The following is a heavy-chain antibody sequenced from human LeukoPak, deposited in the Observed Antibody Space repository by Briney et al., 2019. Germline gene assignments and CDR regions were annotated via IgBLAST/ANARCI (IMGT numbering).Heavy chain of an antibody. CDR1: GFTFNTFD. V-gene: IGHV3-23*01. Sequence: PGGSLRLSCAASGFTFNTFDMTWVRQAPGKGLEWVSAISGSGGSTYYADSVKGRFTISRDNSKNTLYLQMNSLRAEDTAVYYCAKGPHGVVVPASYYGMDVWGQGTTVTVSS. CDR3: AKGPHGVVVPASYYGMDV. D-gene: IGHD2-2*01. J-gene: IGHJ6*02. CDR2: ISGSGGST.